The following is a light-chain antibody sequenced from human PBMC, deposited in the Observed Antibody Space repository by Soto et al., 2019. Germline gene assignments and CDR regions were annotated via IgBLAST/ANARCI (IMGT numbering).Light chain of an antibody. CDR2: DTS. Sequence: EIVLTQSPATLYVSPGERATLSCRASQSLSSNVAWYQQRPRQAPRLLIFDTSSRASDVPARFSGGGSGTEFTLTIASLQSEDFAMYYCQQYNHWPRMLSFGGGNKVELK. J-gene: IGKJ4*01. CDR1: QSLSSN. CDR3: QQYNHWPRMLS. V-gene: IGKV3-15*01.